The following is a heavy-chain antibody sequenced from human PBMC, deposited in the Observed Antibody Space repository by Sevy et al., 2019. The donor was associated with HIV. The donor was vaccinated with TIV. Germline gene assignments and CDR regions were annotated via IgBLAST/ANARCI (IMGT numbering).Heavy chain of an antibody. V-gene: IGHV3-53*01. J-gene: IGHJ4*02. Sequence: GGSLRLSCAASGFTVSSNYMSWVRQAPGKGLEWVSVIYSGGSTYYADSAKGRFTISRDNSKNTLYLQMNSLSAEDTAVYYCARDLRERAGFYFDYWGQGTLVTVSS. CDR2: IYSGGST. CDR1: GFTVSSNY. CDR3: ARDLRERAGFYFDY. D-gene: IGHD1-26*01.